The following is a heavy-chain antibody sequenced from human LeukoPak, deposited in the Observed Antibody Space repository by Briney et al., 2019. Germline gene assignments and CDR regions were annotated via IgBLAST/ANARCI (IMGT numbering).Heavy chain of an antibody. D-gene: IGHD3-10*01. Sequence: GGSLRLSCTASGFAFGSYAMYWVRQTPGKGLEWVSGISGNGANTDSADSVEGRFTISRDNSKDTLYLEMTNLRAEDAAVYYCVARNGYHYAFDYWGQGTQVVVSS. CDR2: ISGNGANT. CDR3: VARNGYHYAFDY. V-gene: IGHV3-23*01. J-gene: IGHJ4*02. CDR1: GFAFGSYA.